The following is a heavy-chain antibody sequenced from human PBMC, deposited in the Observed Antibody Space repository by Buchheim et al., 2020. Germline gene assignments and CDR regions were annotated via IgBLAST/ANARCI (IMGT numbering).Heavy chain of an antibody. J-gene: IGHJ4*02. Sequence: EVQLLQSGGGLVQPGGSLRLSCAVSGFTFSNAAMSWVRQAPGKGLEYVSGISISGDRTYYTDSVRGRFTLSRDNSKNTVYLQMNSLTTEDTAIYYCAKEEVPNDYWGQGTL. CDR2: ISISGDRT. V-gene: IGHV3-23*01. CDR3: AKEEVPNDY. CDR1: GFTFSNAA.